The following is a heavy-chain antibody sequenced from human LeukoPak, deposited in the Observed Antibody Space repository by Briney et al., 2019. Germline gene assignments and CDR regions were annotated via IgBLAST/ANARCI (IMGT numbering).Heavy chain of an antibody. Sequence: GASVKVSCKASGYTFADYSIHWVRQAPGQGLEYMGWIIPDTGVAKYAQTFQGRVTMTRDTSITTTFMELSSLRSDDTAVYYCARAVEASALDVWGQGTMVTVSS. V-gene: IGHV1-2*02. J-gene: IGHJ3*01. CDR1: GYTFADYS. CDR2: IIPDTGVA. CDR3: ARAVEASALDV.